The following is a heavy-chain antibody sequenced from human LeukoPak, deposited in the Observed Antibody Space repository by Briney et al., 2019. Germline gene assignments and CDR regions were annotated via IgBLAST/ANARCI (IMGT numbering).Heavy chain of an antibody. J-gene: IGHJ1*01. D-gene: IGHD1-26*01. V-gene: IGHV3-30*18. CDR1: GFTFSSYG. CDR2: ISYDGSNK. CDR3: AKDFEKWEPRAEYFQH. Sequence: GRSLRLSCAASGFTFSSYGMHWVRQAPGKGLEWVAVISYDGSNKYYADSVKGRFTISRDNSKNTLYLQMNSLRAEDTAVYYCAKDFEKWEPRAEYFQHWGQGTLVTVSS.